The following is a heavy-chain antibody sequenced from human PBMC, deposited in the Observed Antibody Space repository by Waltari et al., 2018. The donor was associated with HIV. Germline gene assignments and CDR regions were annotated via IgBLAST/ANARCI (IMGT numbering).Heavy chain of an antibody. V-gene: IGHV4-61*01. D-gene: IGHD3-3*01. CDR1: GGSVRSANFY. J-gene: IGHJ5*02. CDR3: VRSVWSGSSS. CDR2: VYDKRTF. Sequence: LHESGPGRVKPSQTLSLTCSVSGGSVRSANFYWSWVRQAPGKGLEWIAYVYDKRTFNYNPSLKNRVTVNTDASKNQFYLSLRSVTGADTATYYCVRSVWSGSSSWGRGTLVIVSS.